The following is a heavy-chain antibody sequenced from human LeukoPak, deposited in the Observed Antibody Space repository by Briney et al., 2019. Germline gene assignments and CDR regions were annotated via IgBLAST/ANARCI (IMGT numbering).Heavy chain of an antibody. CDR2: VSDDGNKK. CDR3: ARGQLLLEGYFYYMDV. Sequence: GRSLRLSCAASGFTFSSYPMHRVRQAPGKGLEWVAVVSDDGNKKFDADFVKGRFTISRDNSKNTLYLQMNSLRGEDTAVYYCARGQLLLEGYFYYMDVWGKGTTVTVSS. D-gene: IGHD2-2*01. CDR1: GFTFSSYP. V-gene: IGHV3-30*01. J-gene: IGHJ6*03.